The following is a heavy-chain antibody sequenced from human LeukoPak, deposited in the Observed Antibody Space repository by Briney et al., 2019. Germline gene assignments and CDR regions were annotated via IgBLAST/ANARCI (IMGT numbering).Heavy chain of an antibody. Sequence: GASVTVSCKASGYTFTSYGISWVRQAPGQGLEWMGWISAYNGNTNYAQKLQGRVTMTTDTSTSTAYMELRSVRSDDTAVYYCARSRSTPWYFDLWGRGALVTVSS. D-gene: IGHD2-2*01. V-gene: IGHV1-18*04. CDR2: ISAYNGNT. J-gene: IGHJ2*01. CDR3: ARSRSTPWYFDL. CDR1: GYTFTSYG.